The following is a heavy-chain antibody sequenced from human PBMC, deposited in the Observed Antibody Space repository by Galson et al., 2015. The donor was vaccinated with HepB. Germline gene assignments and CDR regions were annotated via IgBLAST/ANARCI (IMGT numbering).Heavy chain of an antibody. J-gene: IGHJ4*02. Sequence: SLRLSCAASGFTFSSYSMNWVRQAPGKGLEWVSSISSSSSYIYYADSVKGRFTISRDNAKNSLYLQMNSLRAEDTAVYYCARLLSRNDYSSGRDYWGQGTLVTVSS. CDR2: ISSSSSYI. CDR3: ARLLSRNDYSSGRDY. CDR1: GFTFSSYS. V-gene: IGHV3-21*01. D-gene: IGHD6-19*01.